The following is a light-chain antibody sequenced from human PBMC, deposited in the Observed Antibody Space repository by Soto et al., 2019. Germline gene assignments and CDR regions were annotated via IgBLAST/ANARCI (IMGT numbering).Light chain of an antibody. CDR2: AAS. CDR3: QQLNSYPRT. J-gene: IGKJ1*01. CDR1: QGISSY. Sequence: IQLIQSPSSLSASVGDRVTITCRASQGISSYLAWYQQKPGKAPKLLIYAASTLQSGVPSRFSRSGSGTDFTLTISSLQPEDFATYYCQQLNSYPRTFGQGTKVEIK. V-gene: IGKV1-9*01.